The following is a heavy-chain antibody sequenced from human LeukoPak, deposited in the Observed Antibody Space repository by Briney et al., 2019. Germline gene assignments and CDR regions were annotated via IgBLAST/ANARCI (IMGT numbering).Heavy chain of an antibody. CDR3: VSIVATPYGMDV. V-gene: IGHV4-39*07. J-gene: IGHJ6*02. D-gene: IGHD5-12*01. CDR1: GGSISSSSYY. CDR2: IYYSGST. Sequence: SETLSLTCTVSGGSISSSSYYWGWIRQPPGKGLEWIGSIYYSGSTYYNPSLKSRVTISVDTSKNQFSLKLSSVAAADTAVYYCVSIVATPYGMDVWGQGTTVTVSS.